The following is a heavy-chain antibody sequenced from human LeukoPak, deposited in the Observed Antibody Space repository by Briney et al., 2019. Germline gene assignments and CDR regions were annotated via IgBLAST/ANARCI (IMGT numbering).Heavy chain of an antibody. CDR2: VYSHWRV. Sequence: PSETLSLTCSVSGAPINSYHWNWLRQSAGKGLQWIGRVYSHWRVHYNPSLDNRVRMSVDTSKNELLLEIDSVTAADTGVYYCAALPYLGHAATQTWGQGTLVTVSS. CDR1: GAPINSYH. CDR3: AALPYLGHAATQT. D-gene: IGHD3/OR15-3a*01. J-gene: IGHJ5*02. V-gene: IGHV4-4*07.